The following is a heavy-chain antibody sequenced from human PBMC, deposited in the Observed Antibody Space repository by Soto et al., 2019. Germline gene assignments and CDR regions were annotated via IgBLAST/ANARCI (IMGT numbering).Heavy chain of an antibody. V-gene: IGHV4-39*01. D-gene: IGHD3-10*01. CDR1: GGSISSISSY. CDR3: ARQSEYYYASGRAAPLYGMDV. Sequence: SETLSLTCNVSGGSISSISSYWGWIRQPPGKGLEWIGNVYYSGSTYSNPSLKSRLTISADTSKNQFSLKLSSVTAADTAVYFCARQSEYYYASGRAAPLYGMDVWGQGTTVTVSS. J-gene: IGHJ6*02. CDR2: VYYSGST.